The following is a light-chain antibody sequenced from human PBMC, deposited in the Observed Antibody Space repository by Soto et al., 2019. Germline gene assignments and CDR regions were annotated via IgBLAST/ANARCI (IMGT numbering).Light chain of an antibody. V-gene: IGLV2-14*01. CDR3: SSYTSSSTLV. CDR2: EVN. Sequence: QSALTQPASVSGSPGQSITISCTGTSSDVGGYYYVSWYQQHPDTAPKLMIYEVNNRPSGVSKRFSGSKSGNTASLTISGLQAEDEADYYCSSYTSSSTLVFGGGTKLTVL. J-gene: IGLJ2*01. CDR1: SSDVGGYYY.